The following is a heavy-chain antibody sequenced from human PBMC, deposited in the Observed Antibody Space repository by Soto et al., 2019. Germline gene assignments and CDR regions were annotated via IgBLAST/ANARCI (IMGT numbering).Heavy chain of an antibody. V-gene: IGHV3-13*01. CDR1: GFTFSSYD. D-gene: IGHD2-15*01. CDR2: IGTAGDT. J-gene: IGHJ6*02. Sequence: GGSLRLSCAASGFTFSSYDMHWVRQATGKGLEWVSAIGTAGDTYYPGSVKGRFTISRENAKNSLYLQMNSLRAGDTAVYYCARERICSGGSCYRGGMDVWGQGTTVTVSS. CDR3: ARERICSGGSCYRGGMDV.